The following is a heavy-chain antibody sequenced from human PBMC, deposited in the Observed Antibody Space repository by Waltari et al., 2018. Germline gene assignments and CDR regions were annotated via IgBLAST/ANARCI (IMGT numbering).Heavy chain of an antibody. CDR1: GFTFGDYA. CDR3: TRVSYGDYGHNDY. CDR2: IRSKAYGRTT. D-gene: IGHD4-17*01. V-gene: IGHV3-49*03. Sequence: EVQLVESGGGLVQPGRSLRLSCTASGFTFGDYAMSWFRQAPGKGLEWVGFIRSKAYGRTTEYAASVKGRFTISRDDSKSIAYLQMNSLKTEDTAVYYCTRVSYGDYGHNDYWGQGTLVTVSS. J-gene: IGHJ4*02.